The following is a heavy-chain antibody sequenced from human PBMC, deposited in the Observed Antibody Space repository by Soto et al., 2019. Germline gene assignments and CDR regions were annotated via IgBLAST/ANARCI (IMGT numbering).Heavy chain of an antibody. CDR3: ARGRTLRWYPGFDY. Sequence: QVQLQQWGAGLLKPSETLSLTCAVYGGSFSGYYWSWIRQPPGKGLEWMGEINHSGSTNYNPSLKSRGTISVDVAKNQFYLKLSSVTAADTDVYYCARGRTLRWYPGFDYWGQGTLVTVSS. D-gene: IGHD3-10*01. CDR1: GGSFSGYY. CDR2: INHSGST. V-gene: IGHV4-34*01. J-gene: IGHJ4*02.